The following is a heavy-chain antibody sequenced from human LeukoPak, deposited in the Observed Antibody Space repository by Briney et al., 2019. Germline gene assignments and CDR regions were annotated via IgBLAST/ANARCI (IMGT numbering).Heavy chain of an antibody. V-gene: IGHV3-48*03. CDR3: ARANDNYYYYYMDV. CDR1: GFTFSSFE. Sequence: GGSLRLSCAASGFTFSSFEMNWVRQAPGKGLEWVSYISSSGSIIYYADSVKGRFTISRDNAKNSLYLQMNSLRAEDTAVYYCARANDNYYYYYMDVWGKGTTVTISS. CDR2: ISSSGSII. J-gene: IGHJ6*03. D-gene: IGHD3-9*01.